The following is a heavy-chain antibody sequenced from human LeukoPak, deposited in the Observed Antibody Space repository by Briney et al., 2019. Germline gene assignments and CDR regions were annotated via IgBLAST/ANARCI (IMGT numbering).Heavy chain of an antibody. D-gene: IGHD4-11*01. V-gene: IGHV1-2*02. CDR2: INPNSGGT. CDR3: ARVPPVTHYWYFGL. CDR1: GYTFTGYY. Sequence: ASVKVSCKASGYTFTGYYMHWVRQAPGQGLEWMGWINPNSGGTNYAQKFQGRVTMTRDTSISTAYMELSRLTSDYTAVYYCARVPPVTHYWYFGLWGRGTLVTVSS. J-gene: IGHJ2*01.